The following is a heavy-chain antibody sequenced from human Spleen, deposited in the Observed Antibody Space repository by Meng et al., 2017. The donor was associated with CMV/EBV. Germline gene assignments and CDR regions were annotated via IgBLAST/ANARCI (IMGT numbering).Heavy chain of an antibody. V-gene: IGHV3-48*03. CDR3: AREGAYCYTTTCRYFDL. CDR1: GFTFSSYE. J-gene: IGHJ2*01. Sequence: GGSLRLSCAASGFTFSSYEMNWVRQAPGKGLEWVSYISSSGSTIDYADSVKGRFTMSRDNAKNSLYLQMNSLRAEDTAVYYCAREGAYCYTTTCRYFDLWGRGTLVTVSS. D-gene: IGHD2/OR15-2a*01. CDR2: ISSSGSTI.